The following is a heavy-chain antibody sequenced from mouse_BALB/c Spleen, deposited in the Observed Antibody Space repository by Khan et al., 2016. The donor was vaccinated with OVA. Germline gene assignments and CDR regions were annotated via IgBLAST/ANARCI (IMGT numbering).Heavy chain of an antibody. V-gene: IGHV1-7*01. CDR3: VNHGSSSAWFTY. Sequence: QVRLQQSGAELAKPGASVKMSCKASGYTFTNYWMHWVKQRPGQGLEWIGYINPSTDYTEYNQKFKDKATLTADKSSSTAYMQLTSLTSDDSSLYDCVNHGSSSAWFTYWGQGTLVTVSA. J-gene: IGHJ3*01. CDR1: GYTFTNYW. D-gene: IGHD1-1*01. CDR2: INPSTDYT.